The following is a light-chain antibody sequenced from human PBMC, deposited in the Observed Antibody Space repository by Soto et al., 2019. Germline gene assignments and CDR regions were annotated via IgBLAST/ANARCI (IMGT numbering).Light chain of an antibody. CDR3: QQRSNWPT. V-gene: IGKV3-11*01. CDR1: QSVSSY. CDR2: DAS. Sequence: EIVLTQSPATLSLSPGERATLSCRASQSVSSYLAWYQQKPGQAPMLLIYDASNRATGIPARFSGSGSGTDFTLTISSLEPEDVAVYYCQQRSNWPTFGGGTKVEIK. J-gene: IGKJ4*01.